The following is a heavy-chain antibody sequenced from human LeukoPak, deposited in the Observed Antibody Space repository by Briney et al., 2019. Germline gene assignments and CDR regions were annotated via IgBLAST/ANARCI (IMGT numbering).Heavy chain of an antibody. CDR2: ISGSGGST. J-gene: IGHJ4*02. CDR1: GFTFSSYA. CDR3: AKGVGYSYGFDY. D-gene: IGHD5-18*01. Sequence: GGSLRLSCAASGFTFSSYAMSWVRQAPGKGLEWVSAISGSGGSTYYADSVKGRFIISRDNSKNTLYLQMNSLRAEDTAVYYCAKGVGYSYGFDYWGQGTLVTVSS. V-gene: IGHV3-23*01.